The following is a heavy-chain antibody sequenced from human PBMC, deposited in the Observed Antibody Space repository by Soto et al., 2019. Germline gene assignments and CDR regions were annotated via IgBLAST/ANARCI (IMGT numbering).Heavy chain of an antibody. Sequence: GTLSLTCTVSGGSVSSGSYYWSWIRQPPGKGLEWIGYISYSGSTNYNPSLKSRVTISVDRSKNQFSLKLSSVTAADTAVYYCAREMAGALDCWGQGTLVTVSS. D-gene: IGHD6-19*01. CDR1: GGSVSSGSYY. CDR3: AREMAGALDC. CDR2: ISYSGST. J-gene: IGHJ1*01. V-gene: IGHV4-61*01.